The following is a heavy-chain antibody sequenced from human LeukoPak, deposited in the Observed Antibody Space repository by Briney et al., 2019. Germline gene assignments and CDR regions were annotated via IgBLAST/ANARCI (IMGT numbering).Heavy chain of an antibody. CDR3: AKDGRYSGSYLGY. Sequence: GGSLRLSCAASGFTFSSYSMNWVRQAPGKGLEWVSGISWNSGSIGYADSVKGRFTISRDNAKNSLYLQMNSLRAEDTALYYCAKDGRYSGSYLGYWGQGTLVTVSS. CDR1: GFTFSSYS. D-gene: IGHD1-26*01. CDR2: ISWNSGSI. J-gene: IGHJ4*02. V-gene: IGHV3-9*01.